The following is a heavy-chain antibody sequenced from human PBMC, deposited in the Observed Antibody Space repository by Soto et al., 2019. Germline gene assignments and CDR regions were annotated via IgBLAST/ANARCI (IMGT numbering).Heavy chain of an antibody. CDR3: VRDGTKTLRDWFDP. D-gene: IGHD1-1*01. V-gene: IGHV4-4*07. J-gene: IGHJ5*02. CDR1: GASISGFY. Sequence: SETLSLTCTVSGASISGFYWSWIRKSAGKGLEWIGRIYATGTTDYKPSLKSRVMMSVDTSKKQFSLKWRSVTAADTAVYFCVRDGTKTLRDWFDPWGQGISVTVSS. CDR2: IYATGTT.